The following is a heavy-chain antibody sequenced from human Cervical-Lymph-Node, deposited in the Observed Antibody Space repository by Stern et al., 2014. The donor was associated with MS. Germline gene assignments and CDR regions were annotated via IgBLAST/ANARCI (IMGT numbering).Heavy chain of an antibody. J-gene: IGHJ4*02. D-gene: IGHD5-12*01. CDR1: GYTFPSFD. V-gene: IGHV1-8*01. CDR2: MNPNSGNT. CDR3: ARGMDIVATEIDY. Sequence: VQLVESGAEVKKPGVSVKVSCKASGYTFPSFDINWVRQATGQGLEWMGWMNPNSGNTGYAQKFQGRVTMTRNTSISTAYMELSSLRSEDTAVYYCARGMDIVATEIDYWGQGTLVTVSS.